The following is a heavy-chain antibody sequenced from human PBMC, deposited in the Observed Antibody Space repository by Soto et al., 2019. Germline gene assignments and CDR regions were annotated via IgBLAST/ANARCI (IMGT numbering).Heavy chain of an antibody. D-gene: IGHD3-3*01. CDR1: GGTFSSYT. J-gene: IGHJ3*02. CDR2: IIPILGIA. V-gene: IGHV1-69*02. Sequence: SVKVSCKASGGTFSSYTISWVRQAPGQGLEWMGRIIPILGIANYAQKFQGRVTITADKSTSTAYMELSSLRSEDTAVYYCARGDQSVYDFWSGYGAFDIWGQGTMVTV. CDR3: ARGDQSVYDFWSGYGAFDI.